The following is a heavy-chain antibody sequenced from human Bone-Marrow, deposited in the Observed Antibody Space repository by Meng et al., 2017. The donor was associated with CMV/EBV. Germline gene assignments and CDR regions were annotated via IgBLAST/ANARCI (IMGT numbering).Heavy chain of an antibody. V-gene: IGHV1-2*02. CDR2: INPNSGGT. J-gene: IGHJ6*02. CDR3: ARETIFGVVISYYGMDV. CDR1: GYMFTSYH. D-gene: IGHD3-3*01. Sequence: ASVKVSCKTSGYMFTSYHMHWVRQAPGQGLEWMGWINPNSGGTNYAQKFQGRVTMTRDTSISTAYMELSRLRSDDTAVYYCARETIFGVVISYYGMDVWGQGTTVTVSS.